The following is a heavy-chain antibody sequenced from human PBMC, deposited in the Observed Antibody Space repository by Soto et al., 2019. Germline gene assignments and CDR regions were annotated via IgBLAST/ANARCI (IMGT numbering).Heavy chain of an antibody. J-gene: IGHJ4*02. CDR1: GISYTTYA. D-gene: IGHD5-12*01. V-gene: IGHV1-3*01. CDR3: ARAISGYVT. Sequence: VQLVQSGAEVKKPGASVRISCTASGISYTTYAIHWVRQAPGQGLEWMGWINAGNGYTRYSQRFQGRVTLTRDTSATTTYMDLSSLRSEDTSIYYCARAISGYVTWGQGTLVTVSS. CDR2: INAGNGYT.